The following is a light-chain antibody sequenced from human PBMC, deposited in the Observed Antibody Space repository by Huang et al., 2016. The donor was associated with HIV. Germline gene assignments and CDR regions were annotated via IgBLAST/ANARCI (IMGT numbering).Light chain of an antibody. CDR3: QQSYNTPT. V-gene: IGKV1-39*01. J-gene: IGKJ1*01. Sequence: DIQMTQSPSSLSASVGDRVTITCRASQRINSYLNWYQQKPGKAPNLLIYGASSLQSGVPSRFSGSGSGTDFTLTISSLQPEDFATYYCQQSYNTPTFGHVTKVEI. CDR1: QRINSY. CDR2: GAS.